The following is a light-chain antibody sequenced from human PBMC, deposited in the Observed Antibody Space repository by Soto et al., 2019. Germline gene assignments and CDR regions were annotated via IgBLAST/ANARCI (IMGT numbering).Light chain of an antibody. J-gene: IGKJ2*01. CDR1: QSVRSSF. CDR2: DVS. V-gene: IGKV3-20*01. CDR3: QQYEDSVLYT. Sequence: EIVLTQSPGTLSLSPGERATLSCRASQSVRSSFFAWYQQKPGQAPGLLIYDVSIRATGTPDRFSGSGSGTDFTLTINRLEPEDFAMYYCQQYEDSVLYTFGQGTKLEI.